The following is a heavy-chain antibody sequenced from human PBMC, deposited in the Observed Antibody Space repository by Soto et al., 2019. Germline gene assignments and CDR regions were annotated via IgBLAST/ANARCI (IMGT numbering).Heavy chain of an antibody. V-gene: IGHV3-23*01. Sequence: GGSLRLSCAASGLTFSTYSMNWVRRAPGKGLEWVSAISGNGRSTYYADSVKGRFTISRDNSKNTLYLQMNSLRAEDTAVYYCAKHAYSSGWADFDYWGQGTLVTVSS. CDR2: ISGNGRST. CDR3: AKHAYSSGWADFDY. CDR1: GLTFSTYS. D-gene: IGHD6-19*01. J-gene: IGHJ4*02.